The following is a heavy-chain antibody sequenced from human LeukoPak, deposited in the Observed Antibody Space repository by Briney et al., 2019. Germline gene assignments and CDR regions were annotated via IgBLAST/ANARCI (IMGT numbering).Heavy chain of an antibody. V-gene: IGHV3-23*01. CDR3: AKVQYSDYDMNFDS. Sequence: GGSLRLSCAASGFTFSSYAMSWVRQAPGMGLEWVSAIGGSDGNTYYADSVKGRFTISRDNSKNSLYLQINSLRADDTAIYYCAKVQYSDYDMNFDSWGQGTLVTVSS. CDR1: GFTFSSYA. D-gene: IGHD5-12*01. CDR2: IGGSDGNT. J-gene: IGHJ4*02.